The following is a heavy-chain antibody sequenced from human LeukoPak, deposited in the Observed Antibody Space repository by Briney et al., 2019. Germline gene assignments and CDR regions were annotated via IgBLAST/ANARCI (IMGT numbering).Heavy chain of an antibody. CDR2: INWNGGST. J-gene: IGHJ6*02. V-gene: IGHV3-20*04. Sequence: GGSLRLSCAASGFTFDDYGMSWVCQAPGKGLEWVSGINWNGGSTGYADSVKGRFTISRDNAKNSLYLQMNTLRAEDTALYYCARGKTSRYYYYGMDVWGQGTTVTVSS. CDR1: GFTFDDYG. CDR3: ARGKTSRYYYYGMDV.